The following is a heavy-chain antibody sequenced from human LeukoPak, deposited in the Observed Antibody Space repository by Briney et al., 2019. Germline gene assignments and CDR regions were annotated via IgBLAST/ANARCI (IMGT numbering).Heavy chain of an antibody. V-gene: IGHV4-59*12. CDR3: ARGGSRSYTSSTLDY. CDR1: GGSITVYY. CDR2: ISYSGST. J-gene: IGHJ4*02. D-gene: IGHD6-6*01. Sequence: SETLSLTCSVSGGSITVYYWNWIRQSPGKGLEWIGSISYSGSTNYNPSLKSRVTISIDTSKNRYSLKVSSVIAADTAMYYCARGGSRSYTSSTLDYWGQGTLVTVSS.